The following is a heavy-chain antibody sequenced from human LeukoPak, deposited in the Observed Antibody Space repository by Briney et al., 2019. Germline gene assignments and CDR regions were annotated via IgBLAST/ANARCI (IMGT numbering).Heavy chain of an antibody. Sequence: TSETPSLTCAVSAGSICNSYCSWARQPPGKGLQFIGYISTGGDINYNPSLRSRATMSINPSNNQLSLTLTSVTTADTAVYFCVRGPGRGYDLEPWGQGSLVTVSS. D-gene: IGHD3-22*01. V-gene: IGHV4-4*08. CDR2: ISTGGDI. CDR3: VRGPGRGYDLEP. J-gene: IGHJ5*02. CDR1: AGSICNSY.